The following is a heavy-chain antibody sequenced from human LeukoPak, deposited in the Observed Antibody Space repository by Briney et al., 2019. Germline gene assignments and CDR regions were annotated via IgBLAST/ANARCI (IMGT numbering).Heavy chain of an antibody. V-gene: IGHV4-4*07. J-gene: IGHJ3*02. Sequence: NPSETLSLTCLLSGGTIGPYYWSWIRQAAGKGPEWIGRIYTTGTADYNPSLKGRVFLSVDTSMNQFSLKVTSVTAADTAVYYCARDHSSSCWMDAFEIWGPGMKVIVSS. D-gene: IGHD1-1*01. CDR2: IYTTGTA. CDR3: ARDHSSSCWMDAFEI. CDR1: GGTIGPYY.